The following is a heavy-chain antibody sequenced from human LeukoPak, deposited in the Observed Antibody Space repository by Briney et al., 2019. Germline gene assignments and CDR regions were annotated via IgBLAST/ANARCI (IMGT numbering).Heavy chain of an antibody. J-gene: IGHJ4*02. CDR3: ARQERYCSGGNCYKSFDY. D-gene: IGHD2-15*01. Sequence: SETLSPTCTVSGGSISSSSYYWGWIRQPPGKGLEWIGSIFYSGGTYYNPSLKSRVTMSVDTSKNQFSLKLSSVTAADTAVFYCARQERYCSGGNCYKSFDYWGRGTLVTVSS. CDR1: GGSISSSSYY. V-gene: IGHV4-39*01. CDR2: IFYSGGT.